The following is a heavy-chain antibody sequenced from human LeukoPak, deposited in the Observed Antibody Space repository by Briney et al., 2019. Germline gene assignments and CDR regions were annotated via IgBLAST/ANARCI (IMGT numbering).Heavy chain of an antibody. CDR1: GGSLSGYY. CDR2: INHAGST. Sequence: SETLSLTCAASGGSLSGYYWNWIRQTPAKGLEWIGEINHAGSTNYNPSLKSRVTISVDTSQNQFSLSLRSVTAADTAVYYCARGRYLTTRGGAAAGFLDYWGQGSLVTVSA. CDR3: ARGRYLTTRGGAAAGFLDY. D-gene: IGHD6-13*01. V-gene: IGHV4-34*01. J-gene: IGHJ4*02.